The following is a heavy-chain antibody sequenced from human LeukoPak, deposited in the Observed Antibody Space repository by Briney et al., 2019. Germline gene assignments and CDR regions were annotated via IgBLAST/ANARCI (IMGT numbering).Heavy chain of an antibody. V-gene: IGHV1-69*13. Sequence: SVKVSCKASGGTFSSYAISWVRQAPGQGLEWMGGIIPIFGTANYAQKFQGRVTITADESTSTAYMEPSSLRSEDTAVYYCANIPVGRVVPAAAGWFDPWGQGTLVTVSS. CDR2: IIPIFGTA. D-gene: IGHD2-2*01. J-gene: IGHJ5*02. CDR3: ANIPVGRVVPAAAGWFDP. CDR1: GGTFSSYA.